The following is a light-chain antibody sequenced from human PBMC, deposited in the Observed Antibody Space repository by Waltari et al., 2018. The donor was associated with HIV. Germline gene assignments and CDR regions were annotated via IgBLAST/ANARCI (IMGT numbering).Light chain of an antibody. CDR1: SLRSCY. V-gene: IGLV3-19*01. J-gene: IGLJ1*01. CDR3: NSRDSSGNV. CDR2: GTN. Sequence: SSELTQDPAVSVALRQTVRITCQGDSLRSCYASRYQQKPGQAPFVVIYGTNNRPSGIPYRFSGPSSGNTAALTITGAQAEDEADYYCNSRDSSGNVFGTGTKVTVL.